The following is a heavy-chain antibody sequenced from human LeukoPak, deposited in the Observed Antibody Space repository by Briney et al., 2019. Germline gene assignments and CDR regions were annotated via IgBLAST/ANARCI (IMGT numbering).Heavy chain of an antibody. D-gene: IGHD3-22*01. CDR1: GFTFSSYA. CDR2: ISYDGSNK. Sequence: GGSLRLSCAASGFTFSSYAMHWVRQAPGKGLEWVAVISYDGSNKYYADSVKGRFTISRDNSKNTLYLQMNSLKTEDTAVYYCTTESYDSSGYYGYWGQGTLVTVSS. J-gene: IGHJ4*02. V-gene: IGHV3-30-3*01. CDR3: TTESYDSSGYYGY.